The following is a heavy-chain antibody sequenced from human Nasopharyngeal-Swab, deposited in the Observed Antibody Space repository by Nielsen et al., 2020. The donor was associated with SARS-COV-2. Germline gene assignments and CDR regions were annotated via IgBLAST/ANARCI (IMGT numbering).Heavy chain of an antibody. V-gene: IGHV4-59*01. D-gene: IGHD2-15*01. CDR1: GGSISSYY. J-gene: IGHJ6*03. Sequence: SGTLSLTCTVSGGSISSYYWSWIRQPPGKGLEWIGYIYYSGSTNYNPSLKSRVTISVDTSKNQFSLKLSSVTAADTAVYYCARDSTPVYYYYMDVWGKGTTVTVSS. CDR2: IYYSGST. CDR3: ARDSTPVYYYYMDV.